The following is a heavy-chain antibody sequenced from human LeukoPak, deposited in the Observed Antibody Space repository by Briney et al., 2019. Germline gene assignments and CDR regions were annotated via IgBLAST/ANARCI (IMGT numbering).Heavy chain of an antibody. J-gene: IGHJ6*02. CDR2: ISGSGGST. Sequence: GGSLRLSCTASGFTFSNAWMSWVRQAPGKGLEWVSAISGSGGSTYYADSVKGRFTITRDNSKNTLYLQMNSLRAEDTAVYYCAKGPDYYGMDVWGQGTTVTVSS. CDR3: AKGPDYYGMDV. CDR1: GFTFSNAW. V-gene: IGHV3-23*01.